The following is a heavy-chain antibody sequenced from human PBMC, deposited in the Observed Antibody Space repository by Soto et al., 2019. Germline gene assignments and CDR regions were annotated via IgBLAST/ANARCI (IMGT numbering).Heavy chain of an antibody. Sequence: PSWALSLTPACSADSVCIYYASSIRQPPGKGLEWIGYIYYSGSTNYNPSLKSQVTISVDTSKNQFSLKLSSVTAADTAVYYCARSSGYDFGWFDPWGQGTLVTVSS. CDR3: ARSSGYDFGWFDP. CDR2: IYYSGST. D-gene: IGHD5-12*01. V-gene: IGHV4-59*08. CDR1: ADSVCIYY. J-gene: IGHJ5*02.